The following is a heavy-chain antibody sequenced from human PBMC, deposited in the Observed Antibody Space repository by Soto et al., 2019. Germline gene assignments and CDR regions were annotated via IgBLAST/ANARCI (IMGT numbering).Heavy chain of an antibody. J-gene: IGHJ6*02. CDR1: GFNFNDYA. V-gene: IGHV3-9*01. Sequence: EVQLVESGGDLVQPGRSLRLSCAASGFNFNDYAMHWVRQAPGKGLEWVSSISWNSVSIGYADPVKGRFTISRDNAKNSLYLQMSSLRSEDTALYYCAKDMENGYNPYYYYGMDVWGQGTTVTVSS. CDR2: ISWNSVSI. D-gene: IGHD3-10*01. CDR3: AKDMENGYNPYYYYGMDV.